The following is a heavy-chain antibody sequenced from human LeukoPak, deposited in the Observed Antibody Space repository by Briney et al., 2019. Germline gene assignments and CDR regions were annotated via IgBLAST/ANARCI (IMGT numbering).Heavy chain of an antibody. CDR3: AKEGNTAVVTGYFDL. CDR2: ITPVSGSP. D-gene: IGHD5-18*01. Sequence: GSSVKVSCKVSGIFGSYVISWVRQAPGQGLEWMGGITPVSGSPHYAQKFQGRLTISADECTSTVYMEMSSLRSEDTAMYYCAKEGNTAVVTGYFDLWGRGTLVTVSA. J-gene: IGHJ2*01. CDR1: GIFGSYV. V-gene: IGHV1-69*01.